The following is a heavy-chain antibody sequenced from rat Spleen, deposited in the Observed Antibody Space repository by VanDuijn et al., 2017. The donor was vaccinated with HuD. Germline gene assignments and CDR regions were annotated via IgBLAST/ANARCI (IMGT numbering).Heavy chain of an antibody. V-gene: IGHV5-29*01. CDR3: VRQGYLRDWYFDF. D-gene: IGHD2-5*01. CDR1: GFTFSDYY. Sequence: EVQLVESDGGLVQPGRSLKLSCATSGFTFSDYYMAWVRQAPTKGLDWVATISYDGSTTYYRVSVKGRFTISRDNGKTTLYLEMDSLRSEDMATYYCVRQGYLRDWYFDFWGPGTMVTVSS. J-gene: IGHJ1*01. CDR2: ISYDGSTT.